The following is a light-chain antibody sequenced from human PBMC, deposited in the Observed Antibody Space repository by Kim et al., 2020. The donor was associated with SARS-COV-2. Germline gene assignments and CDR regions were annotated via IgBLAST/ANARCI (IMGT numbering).Light chain of an antibody. CDR2: YDD. J-gene: IGLJ2*01. CDR1: SIGGKS. CDR3: QVWDSSSAQVL. Sequence: SYELTQPPSMSVAPGKTASITCGGNSIGGKSVHWYQQKPGQAPVLVIYYDDSRPSGIPERFSASNFGNTAALTISRVEAGDKAVYYCQVWDSSSAQVLFGEGTQLTVL. V-gene: IGLV3-21*04.